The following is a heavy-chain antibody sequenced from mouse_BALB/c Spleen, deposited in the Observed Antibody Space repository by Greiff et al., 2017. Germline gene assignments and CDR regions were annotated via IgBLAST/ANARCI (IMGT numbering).Heavy chain of an antibody. D-gene: IGHD1-1*01. Sequence: QVQLKESGAELVRPGSSVKISCKASGYALSSYWMNWVKQRPGQGLEWIGQIYPGDGDTNYNGKFKGKATLTADKSSSTAYMQLSSLTSEDSAVYFCARDIHYGSSPFAYWGQGTLVTVSA. V-gene: IGHV1-80*01. CDR3: ARDIHYGSSPFAY. J-gene: IGHJ3*01. CDR2: IYPGDGDT. CDR1: GYALSSYW.